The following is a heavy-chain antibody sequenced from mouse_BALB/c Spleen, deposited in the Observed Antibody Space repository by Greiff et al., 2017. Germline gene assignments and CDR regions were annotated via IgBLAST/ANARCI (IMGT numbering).Heavy chain of an antibody. V-gene: IGHV5-6-4*01. CDR2: ISSGGSYT. D-gene: IGHD4-1*01. Sequence: EVQRVESGGGLVKPGGSLKLSCAASGFTFSSYTMSWVRQTPEKRLEWVATISSGGSYTYYPDSVKGRFTISRDNAKNTLYLQMSSLKSEDTAMYYCTREGTGTGDYAMDYWGQGTSVTVSS. CDR1: GFTFSSYT. J-gene: IGHJ4*01. CDR3: TREGTGTGDYAMDY.